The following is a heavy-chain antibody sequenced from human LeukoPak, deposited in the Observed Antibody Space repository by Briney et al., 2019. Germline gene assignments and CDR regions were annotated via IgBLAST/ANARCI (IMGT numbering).Heavy chain of an antibody. CDR3: ARSYAVAATLDY. J-gene: IGHJ4*02. D-gene: IGHD2-15*01. Sequence: ASVKVSCKASGYTFTGYYMHWVRQAPGQGLEWMGWINPNSGGTNYAQKFQGRVTMTRDTSISTAYMELSRLRSEDTAVYYCARSYAVAATLDYWGQGTLVTVSS. CDR1: GYTFTGYY. V-gene: IGHV1-2*02. CDR2: INPNSGGT.